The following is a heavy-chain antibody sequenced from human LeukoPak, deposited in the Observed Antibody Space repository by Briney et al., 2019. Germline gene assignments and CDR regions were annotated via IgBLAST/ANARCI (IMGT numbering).Heavy chain of an antibody. CDR2: VDPSDNSR. Sequence: ASVKVSCKAPGYTLSSSYMHWVRQAPGQGLEWMGVVDPSDNSRTYAQKFQGRVTMTRDRSTSTVYMELSSLRSEDTAVYYCASFRPGYYYYMDVWGKGTTVTVSS. CDR1: GYTLSSSY. CDR3: ASFRPGYYYYMDV. J-gene: IGHJ6*03. D-gene: IGHD6-6*01. V-gene: IGHV1-46*01.